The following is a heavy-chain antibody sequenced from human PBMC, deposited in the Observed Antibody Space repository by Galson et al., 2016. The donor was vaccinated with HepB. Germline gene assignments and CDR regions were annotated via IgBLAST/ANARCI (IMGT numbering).Heavy chain of an antibody. D-gene: IGHD2-15*01. CDR3: ARGHLVVPFSFYFDY. J-gene: IGHJ4*02. CDR2: TYHTSNWYS. V-gene: IGHV6-1*01. CDR1: GDSVSSQSAA. Sequence: CAISGDSVSSQSAAWNWIRHSPSRGPEWLGRTYHTSNWYSDYAVSVKSRITINPDTSKNQFSLQLNSVTPEDTAVYYCARGHLVVPFSFYFDYWGQGSLVTVSS.